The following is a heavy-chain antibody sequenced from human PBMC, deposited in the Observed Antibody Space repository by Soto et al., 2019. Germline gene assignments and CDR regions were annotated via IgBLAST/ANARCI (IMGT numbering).Heavy chain of an antibody. J-gene: IGHJ6*02. CDR3: ARQSGMDV. CDR1: GYNFAGYW. V-gene: IGHV5-51*01. Sequence: PGEYLKISCKTSGYNFAGYWIGWVRQMPGKGLEWLGIIFPGDSDTKYSPSFQGQVIISADKSIRTAYLQWSSLKASDTAIYYCARQSGMDVWGQGTTVTVSS. CDR2: IFPGDSDT. D-gene: IGHD5-12*01.